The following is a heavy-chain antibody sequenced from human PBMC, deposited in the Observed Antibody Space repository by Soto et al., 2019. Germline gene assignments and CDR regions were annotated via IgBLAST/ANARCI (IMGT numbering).Heavy chain of an antibody. CDR1: GGSISSYY. CDR3: ARFNWYFDL. J-gene: IGHJ2*01. Sequence: QVQLQESGPGLVKPSETLSLTCTVSGGSISSYYWSWIRQPPGKGLEWIGYIYYRGSTNYNPSLKSRVTISVDTSKNQFSLKLSSVTAADTAMYYCARFNWYFDLWGWHPGHCLL. CDR2: IYYRGST. V-gene: IGHV4-59*01.